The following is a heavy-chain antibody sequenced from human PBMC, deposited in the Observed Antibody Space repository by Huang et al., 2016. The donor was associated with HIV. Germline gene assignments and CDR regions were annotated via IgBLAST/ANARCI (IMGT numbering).Heavy chain of an antibody. CDR2: VNDSGAT. J-gene: IGHJ6*02. CDR1: GGSFTGNY. V-gene: IGHV4-34*01. Sequence: QMQLHQRGAGLLKPSETLSLTCGVSGGSFTGNYLTWIRQAPGKGLEWIGEVNDSGATNYNPSRNGRVTRSLDKSNRELSLNLRSVTAADTAVYYCARQWTILEWLLGLDVWGQGTTVIVSS. CDR3: ARQWTILEWLLGLDV. D-gene: IGHD3-3*01.